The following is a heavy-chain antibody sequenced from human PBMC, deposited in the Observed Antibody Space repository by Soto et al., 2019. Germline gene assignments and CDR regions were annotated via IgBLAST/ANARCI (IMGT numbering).Heavy chain of an antibody. J-gene: IGHJ6*02. CDR1: GFTFSKAI. CDR3: ATALRNNGNDYLFGVDL. V-gene: IGHV3-15*01. D-gene: IGHD1-20*01. CDR2: IKKLSDGGKA. Sequence: GGSLRLSCAASGFTFSKAIMNWVRQAPGKGLEWVGRIKKLSDGGKADYSSPVDGRFTISRDDSKSILYLQMNSLRADDTGIYYCATALRNNGNDYLFGVDLRGQGTTVTVSS.